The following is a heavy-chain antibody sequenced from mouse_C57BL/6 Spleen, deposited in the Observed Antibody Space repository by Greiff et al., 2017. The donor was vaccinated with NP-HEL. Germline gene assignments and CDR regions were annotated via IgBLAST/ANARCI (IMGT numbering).Heavy chain of an antibody. V-gene: IGHV1-72*01. CDR3: ARSYYYGSSQPRNFDY. CDR2: IDPNSGGT. D-gene: IGHD1-1*01. Sequence: QVQLQQPGAELVKPGASVKLSCKASGYTFTSYWMHWVKQRPGRGLEWIGRIDPNSGGTKYNEKSKSKATLTVDKPSSTAYMQISSLTSEDSAVYYCARSYYYGSSQPRNFDYWGQGTTLTVSS. CDR1: GYTFTSYW. J-gene: IGHJ2*01.